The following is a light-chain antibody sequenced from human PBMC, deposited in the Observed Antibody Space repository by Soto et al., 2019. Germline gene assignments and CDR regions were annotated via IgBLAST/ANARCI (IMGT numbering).Light chain of an antibody. Sequence: EIVMTQSPATLSVSPGERVTLSCRASESLSTYLAWYQQKPGQAPRLLIYGDSTKATGIPARLSGSGSATYFTLTISSLQSEDFAFYYCQSYNDWPFTFGQGTKLEI. V-gene: IGKV3-15*01. CDR2: GDS. CDR3: QSYNDWPFT. J-gene: IGKJ2*01. CDR1: ESLSTY.